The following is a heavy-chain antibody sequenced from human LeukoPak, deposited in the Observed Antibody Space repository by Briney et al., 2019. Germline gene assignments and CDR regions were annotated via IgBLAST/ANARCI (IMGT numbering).Heavy chain of an antibody. CDR1: GYTFTSYG. D-gene: IGHD1-26*01. Sequence: ASVKVSCKASGYTFTSYGISWVRQAPGQGLEWMGWISAYNGNTNYAQKLQGRVTMTTDTSTSTAYMELRSLRSDDTAVYYCARDSDWGSYSQLNLDDYWGQGTLVTVFS. V-gene: IGHV1-18*01. CDR2: ISAYNGNT. CDR3: ARDSDWGSYSQLNLDDY. J-gene: IGHJ4*02.